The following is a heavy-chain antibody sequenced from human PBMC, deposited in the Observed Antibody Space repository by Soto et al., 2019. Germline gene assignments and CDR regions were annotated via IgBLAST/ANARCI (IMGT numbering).Heavy chain of an antibody. CDR1: GGSISSGGFY. V-gene: IGHV4-39*01. Sequence: PSETLSLTCTVSGGSISSGGFYWGWIRQPPGKGLEWIGGIYYSGRTYYTPSLTSRVTISVDASRNQFSLKLSSVTAADTAVYFCARHKLRNYYDSSGYFYRDAFDLWGQGTMVTVSS. CDR2: IYYSGRT. J-gene: IGHJ3*01. CDR3: ARHKLRNYYDSSGYFYRDAFDL. D-gene: IGHD3-22*01.